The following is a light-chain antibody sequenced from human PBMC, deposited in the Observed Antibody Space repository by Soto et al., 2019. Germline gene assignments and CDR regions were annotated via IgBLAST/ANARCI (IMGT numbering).Light chain of an antibody. J-gene: IGLJ2*01. CDR3: QSYDSSLGGSV. CDR1: SSNIGAGYD. V-gene: IGLV1-40*01. Sequence: QSVLTQPPSVSGAPGQRVTISCTGSSSNIGAGYDVHWYQQLPGTAPKLLIYGNSNRPSGVPDRVSGSKSGTSASLAVTGLQAEDEADYYCQSYDSSLGGSVFGGGTKVTVL. CDR2: GNS.